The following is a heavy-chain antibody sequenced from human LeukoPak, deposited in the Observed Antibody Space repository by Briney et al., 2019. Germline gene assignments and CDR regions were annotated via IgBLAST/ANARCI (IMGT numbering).Heavy chain of an antibody. CDR1: GGSFSGYY. CDR3: ARGHYDYVWGSYRFPKKFDY. J-gene: IGHJ4*02. CDR2: INHSGST. V-gene: IGHV4-34*01. D-gene: IGHD3-16*02. Sequence: SETLSLTCAVYGGSFSGYYWSWIRQPPGKGLEWIGEINHSGSTNYNPSLKSRVTISVDTSKNQFSLKLSSVTAADAAVYYCARGHYDYVWGSYRFPKKFDYWGQGTLVTVSS.